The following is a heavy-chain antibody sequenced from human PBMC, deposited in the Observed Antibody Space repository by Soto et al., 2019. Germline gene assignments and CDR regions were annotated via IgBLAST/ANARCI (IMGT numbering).Heavy chain of an antibody. CDR3: ALTHGMDV. V-gene: IGHV1-69*06. Sequence: SVKVSCKASGGTFSSYAFSWVRQAPGHGLEWMGGIFPIFGTANYAQNFQGRVTITADKSTSTAYMELSSLRSEDTAVYYCALTHGMDVWGQGTTVTVSS. CDR1: GGTFSSYA. CDR2: IFPIFGTA. J-gene: IGHJ6*02.